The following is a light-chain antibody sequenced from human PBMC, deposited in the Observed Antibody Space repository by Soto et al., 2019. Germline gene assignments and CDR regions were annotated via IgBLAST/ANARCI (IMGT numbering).Light chain of an antibody. CDR2: KAS. CDR1: QSISSW. V-gene: IGKV1-5*03. Sequence: DIQMTQSPSTLSASVGDRVTFTCRASQSISSWLAWYQQKPGKAPKLLIYKASSLESGVPSRFSGSGSETEFTLTNSSLQPDDFATYYCQQYNSFWTCGQGTKVEIK. CDR3: QQYNSFWT. J-gene: IGKJ1*01.